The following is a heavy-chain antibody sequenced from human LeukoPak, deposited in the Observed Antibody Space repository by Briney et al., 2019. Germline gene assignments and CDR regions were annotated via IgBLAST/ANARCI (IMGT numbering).Heavy chain of an antibody. V-gene: IGHV3-30*18. CDR3: AKAGTYYYDSSGFQH. CDR2: ISYDGSNK. J-gene: IGHJ1*01. CDR1: GFTFSSYG. D-gene: IGHD3-22*01. Sequence: PGGSLRLSCAASGFTFSSYGMHWVRQAPGKGLEWVAVISYDGSNKYYADSVKGRFTISRDNSKNTLYLQMNSLRAEDTAVYYCAKAGTYYYDSSGFQHWGQGTLVTVSS.